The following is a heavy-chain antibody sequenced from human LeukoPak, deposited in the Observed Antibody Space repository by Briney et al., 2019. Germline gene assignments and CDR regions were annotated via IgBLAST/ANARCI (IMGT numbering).Heavy chain of an antibody. CDR1: GFTCSSYS. V-gene: IGHV3-21*01. J-gene: IGHJ6*04. CDR3: ALSSYYDILTGYYPFYYGMDV. CDR2: ISSSSSYI. D-gene: IGHD3-9*01. Sequence: GGSLSFSCAASGFTCSSYSMNWVRQAPGKGLKWGSSISSSSSYIDYADSVKGRFTISRDNAKNSLYLQMNSLRAEDTAVYYCALSSYYDILTGYYPFYYGMDVWGKGTTVTVSS.